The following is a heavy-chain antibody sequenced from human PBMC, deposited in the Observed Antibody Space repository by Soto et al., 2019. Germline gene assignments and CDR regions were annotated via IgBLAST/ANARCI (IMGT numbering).Heavy chain of an antibody. CDR3: ARRRRYYYDSSGYGYGMDG. V-gene: IGHV5-51*01. Sequence: PGESLKISCKGSGYSFTSYWIGWVRQMPGKGLEWMGIIYPGDSDTRYSPSFQGQVTISADKSISTAYLQWSSLKASDTAMYYCARRRRYYYDSSGYGYGMDGWGQGTTVTVAS. CDR2: IYPGDSDT. D-gene: IGHD3-22*01. CDR1: GYSFTSYW. J-gene: IGHJ6*02.